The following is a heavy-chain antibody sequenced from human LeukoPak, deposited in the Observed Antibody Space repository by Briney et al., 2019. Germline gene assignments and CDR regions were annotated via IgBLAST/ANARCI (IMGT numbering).Heavy chain of an antibody. Sequence: SETLSLTCTVSGGSISSYYWSWIRQPPGKGLEWIGYIYYSGSTNYNPSLKSRVTISVDTSKNQFSLKLSSVTAADTAVYYCARTLVSQLTDYWGQGTLVTVSS. CDR2: IYYSGST. V-gene: IGHV4-59*12. CDR1: GGSISSYY. D-gene: IGHD3-9*01. J-gene: IGHJ4*02. CDR3: ARTLVSQLTDY.